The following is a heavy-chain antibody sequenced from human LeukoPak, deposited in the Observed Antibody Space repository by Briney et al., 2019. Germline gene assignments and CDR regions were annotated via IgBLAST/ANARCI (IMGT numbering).Heavy chain of an antibody. J-gene: IGHJ4*02. V-gene: IGHV3-49*03. CDR1: GFSFGDHA. Sequence: GRSLRLSCTSVGFSFGDHAVSWFRQAPGKGLEWVGYISSKAFGATPQYAPSVRGRFTISRDDFKSIAHLQMNSLKTEDTAVYYCTRNTVTVHFDYWGQGTPVTVSS. CDR2: ISSKAFGATP. CDR3: TRNTVTVHFDY. D-gene: IGHD4-17*01.